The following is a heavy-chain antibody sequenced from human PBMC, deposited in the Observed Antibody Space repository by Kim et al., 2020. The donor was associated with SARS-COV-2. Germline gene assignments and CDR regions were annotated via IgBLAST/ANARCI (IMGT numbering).Heavy chain of an antibody. CDR1: GYSFNIFD. V-gene: IGHV1-8*01. J-gene: IGHJ4*02. D-gene: IGHD2-8*01. CDR3: ARGHLYGGNLVIEY. Sequence: ASVKVSCQASGYSFNIFDINWVRQASGQGLEWMGWMNPNSGNIGYAQKFQGRITMTRDTYISTAYMELSSLTSEDTAVYFCARGHLYGGNLVIEYWGQGSLVTVSS. CDR2: MNPNSGNI.